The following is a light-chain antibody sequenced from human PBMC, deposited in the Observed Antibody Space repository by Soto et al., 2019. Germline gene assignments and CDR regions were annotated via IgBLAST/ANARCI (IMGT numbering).Light chain of an antibody. CDR2: AAS. CDR3: QQSYSTPQDT. Sequence: DIQMTQSPSSLSASVGDRVTITCRASQSISSYLNWYQQKPGKAPKLLIYAASSLQSGVPSRFSGSGSGTDFTITISSLQPEDVATYYWQQSYSTPQDTFGHGTKVDIK. V-gene: IGKV1-39*01. CDR1: QSISSY. J-gene: IGKJ3*01.